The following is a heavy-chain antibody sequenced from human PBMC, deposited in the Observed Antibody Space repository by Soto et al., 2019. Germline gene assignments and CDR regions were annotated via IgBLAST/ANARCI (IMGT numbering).Heavy chain of an antibody. CDR1: GGSISSSSYY. V-gene: IGHV4-39*01. J-gene: IGHJ5*02. D-gene: IGHD5-18*01. CDR3: ARHDISYGQYNWFDP. Sequence: QLQLQESGPGLVKPSETLSLTCTVSGGSISSSSYYWGWIRQPPGKGLEWIGSIYYSGSTYYNPSLKNRVTISVDTSKNQFSLKLSSLTAADTAVYHSARHDISYGQYNWFDPWGQGTLVTVSS. CDR2: IYYSGST.